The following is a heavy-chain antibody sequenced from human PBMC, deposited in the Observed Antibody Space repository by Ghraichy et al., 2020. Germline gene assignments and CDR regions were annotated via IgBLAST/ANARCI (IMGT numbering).Heavy chain of an antibody. CDR1: GFTFSSYG. J-gene: IGHJ4*02. V-gene: IGHV3-30*02. CDR3: AKDDYGSGSYYNLGYGPDY. CDR2: IRYDGSNK. D-gene: IGHD3-10*01. Sequence: GGSLRLSCAASGFTFSSYGMHWVRQAPGKGLEWVAFIRYDGSNKYYADSVKGRFTISRDNSKNTLYLQMNSLRAEDTAVYYCAKDDYGSGSYYNLGYGPDYWGQGTLVTVSS.